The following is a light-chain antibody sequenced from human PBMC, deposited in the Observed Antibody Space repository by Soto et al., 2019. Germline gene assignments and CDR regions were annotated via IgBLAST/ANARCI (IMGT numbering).Light chain of an antibody. J-gene: IGLJ2*01. CDR2: RDD. V-gene: IGLV3-9*01. CDR3: QVWDSSSYVV. Sequence: SYELTQPLSVSVALGQTAKITCGGDDVGDKNLHWYQQKPGQAPVLVIYRDDTRPSGIPERFSGSNSGNTATLTITGAQAGDEADYYCQVWDSSSYVVFGGGTKVTVL. CDR1: DVGDKN.